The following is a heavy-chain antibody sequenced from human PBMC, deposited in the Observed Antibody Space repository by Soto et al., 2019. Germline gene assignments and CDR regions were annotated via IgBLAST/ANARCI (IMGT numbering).Heavy chain of an antibody. D-gene: IGHD5-18*01. V-gene: IGHV3-30-3*01. J-gene: IGHJ4*02. CDR3: ARGRTEGYRYGLW. Sequence: QVQLVESGGGVVQPGRSLRLSCAASGFTFTDHTMHCVRQAPGKGLEWVAVVSYDGSNKFYADSMKGRFTISRDNFKNTVHLQMDSLRTEDTAVYYCARGRTEGYRYGLWWGQGTLVTVSS. CDR1: GFTFTDHT. CDR2: VSYDGSNK.